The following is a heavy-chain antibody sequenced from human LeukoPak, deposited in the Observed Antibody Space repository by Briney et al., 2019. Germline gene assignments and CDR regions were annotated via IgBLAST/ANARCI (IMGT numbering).Heavy chain of an antibody. D-gene: IGHD5-24*01. CDR1: GGSISSSSYY. Sequence: SETLSLTCTVSGGSISSSSYYWGWIRQPPGKGLEWIGSIYYSGSTYYNPSLKSRVTISVDTSKNQFSLKLSSVTAADTAVYYCARGQVDGYNSPTHYWGQGTLVTVSS. J-gene: IGHJ4*02. CDR2: IYYSGST. CDR3: ARGQVDGYNSPTHY. V-gene: IGHV4-39*07.